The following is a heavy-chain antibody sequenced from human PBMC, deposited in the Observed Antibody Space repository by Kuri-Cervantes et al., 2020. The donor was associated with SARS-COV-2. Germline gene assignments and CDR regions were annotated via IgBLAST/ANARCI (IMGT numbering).Heavy chain of an antibody. D-gene: IGHD2-2*01. CDR1: GFTFSAYT. V-gene: IGHV3-21*01. CDR2: ITRSSVYI. J-gene: IGHJ6*03. Sequence: GESLKISCVASGFTFSAYTLNWVRQAPGKGLEWVSSITRSSVYISYADSLKGRFTISRDNAKNSLYLQMNSLRAEDTAVYYCTGERACSSASCFFYFYYYMDVWGRGTTVTVSS. CDR3: TGERACSSASCFFYFYYYMDV.